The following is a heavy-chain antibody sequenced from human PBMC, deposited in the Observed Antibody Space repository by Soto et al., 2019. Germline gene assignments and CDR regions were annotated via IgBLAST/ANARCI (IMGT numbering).Heavy chain of an antibody. D-gene: IGHD5-12*01. V-gene: IGHV3-11*01. CDR1: GFTFSDYY. CDR3: AGDPHLDVDNYYMDV. Sequence: PGGSLRLSCAASGFTFSDYYMSWIRQAPGKGLEWVSYISSSGSTIYYADSVKGRFTISRDNAKNSLYLQMNSLRAEDTAVYYCAGDPHLDVDNYYMDVWGKGTTVTVSS. CDR2: ISSSGSTI. J-gene: IGHJ6*03.